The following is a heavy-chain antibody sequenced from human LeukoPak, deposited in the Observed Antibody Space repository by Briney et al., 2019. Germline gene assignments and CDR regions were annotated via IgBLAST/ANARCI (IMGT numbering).Heavy chain of an antibody. CDR3: AREGILTANDAFDI. Sequence: GGSLRLSCAASGFTFSDYYMSWIRQAPGKGLKWVSYISSSSSYTNYADSVKGRFTISRDNAKNSLYLQMNSLRAEDTAVYYCAREGILTANDAFDIWGQGTMVTVSS. V-gene: IGHV3-11*06. CDR1: GFTFSDYY. J-gene: IGHJ3*02. CDR2: ISSSSSYT. D-gene: IGHD3-9*01.